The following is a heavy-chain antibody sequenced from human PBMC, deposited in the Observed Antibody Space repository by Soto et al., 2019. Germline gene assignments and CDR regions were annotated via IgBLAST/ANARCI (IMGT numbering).Heavy chain of an antibody. Sequence: QVQLVQSGAEVKKPGALVKVSCKASGYTFTDYGISWVRQAPGQGLEWMGWISPYTGDTKYPQRLQGRVTVTADTSTSTAYMELRSLKSDDTAVYYCAKTGGWNWFDPWGQGTLVSVSS. D-gene: IGHD6-19*01. V-gene: IGHV1-18*01. J-gene: IGHJ5*02. CDR3: AKTGGWNWFDP. CDR1: GYTFTDYG. CDR2: ISPYTGDT.